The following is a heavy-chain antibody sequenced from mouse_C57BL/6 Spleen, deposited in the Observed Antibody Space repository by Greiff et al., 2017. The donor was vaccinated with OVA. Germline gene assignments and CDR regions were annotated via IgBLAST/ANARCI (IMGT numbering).Heavy chain of an antibody. D-gene: IGHD1-1*01. CDR1: GFTFSSYG. CDR2: ISSGGSYT. Sequence: EVMLVESGGDLVKPGGSLKLSCAASGFTFSSYGMSWVRQTPDKRLEWVATISSGGSYTYYPDSVKGRFTISRDNAKNTLYLQMSSLKSEDTAMYYCARQEIITTVLFDYWGQGTTLTVSS. CDR3: ARQEIITTVLFDY. J-gene: IGHJ2*01. V-gene: IGHV5-6*01.